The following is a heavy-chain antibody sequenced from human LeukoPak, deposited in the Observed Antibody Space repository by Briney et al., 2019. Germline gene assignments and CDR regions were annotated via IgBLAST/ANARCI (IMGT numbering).Heavy chain of an antibody. CDR2: INPNSGGT. D-gene: IGHD3-22*01. CDR3: ARGGPAPHRITLIVVASSTDAFDI. V-gene: IGHV1-2*02. CDR1: GYTFTGYY. J-gene: IGHJ3*02. Sequence: ASVEVSCKASGYTFTGYYMHWVRQAPGQGLEWMGWINPNSGGTNYAQKFQGRVTMTRDTSISTAYMELRSLRSDDTAVYYCARGGPAPHRITLIVVASSTDAFDIWGQGTMVTVSS.